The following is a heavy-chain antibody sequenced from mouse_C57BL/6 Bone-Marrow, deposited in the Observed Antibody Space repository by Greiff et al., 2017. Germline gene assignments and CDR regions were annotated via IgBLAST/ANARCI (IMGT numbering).Heavy chain of an antibody. Sequence: VQLQESGAELVKPGASVKMSCKASGYTFTTYPIEWMKQNHGKSLEWIGNFHPYNDDTKYNEKFKGKATLTVDTSSSTAYMELHSLTSEDSAVYFCARRIPLDGYYWAGAMDYWGQGTSVTVSS. CDR1: GYTFTTYP. D-gene: IGHD2-3*01. CDR2: FHPYNDDT. J-gene: IGHJ4*01. V-gene: IGHV1-47*01. CDR3: ARRIPLDGYYWAGAMDY.